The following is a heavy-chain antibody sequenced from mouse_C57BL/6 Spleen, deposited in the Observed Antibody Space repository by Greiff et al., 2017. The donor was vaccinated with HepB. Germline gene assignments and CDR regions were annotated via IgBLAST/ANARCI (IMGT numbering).Heavy chain of an antibody. V-gene: IGHV1-18*01. Sequence: VHVKQSGPELVKPGASVKIPCKASGYTFTDYNMDWVKQSHGKSLEWIGDINPNNGGTIYNQKFKGKATLTVDKSSSTAYMELRSLTSEDTAVYYCARSNYYGNYPFAYWGQGTLVTVSA. CDR3: ARSNYYGNYPFAY. D-gene: IGHD2-1*01. J-gene: IGHJ3*01. CDR1: GYTFTDYN. CDR2: INPNNGGT.